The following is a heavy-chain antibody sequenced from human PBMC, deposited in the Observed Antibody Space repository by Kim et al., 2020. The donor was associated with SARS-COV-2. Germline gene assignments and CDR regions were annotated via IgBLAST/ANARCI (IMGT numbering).Heavy chain of an antibody. V-gene: IGHV4-31*03. CDR1: GGSISSGGYY. CDR3: ARDNSGYDYTGFDY. Sequence: SETLSLTCTVSGGSISSGGYYWSWIRQHPGKGLEWIGYIYYSGSTYYNPSLKSRVTISVDTSKNQFSLKLSSVTAADTAVYYCARDNSGYDYTGFDYWGQLTLVTVSS. D-gene: IGHD5-12*01. J-gene: IGHJ4*02. CDR2: IYYSGST.